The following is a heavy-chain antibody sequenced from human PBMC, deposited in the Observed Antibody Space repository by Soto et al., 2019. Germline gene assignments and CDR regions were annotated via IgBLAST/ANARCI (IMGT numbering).Heavy chain of an antibody. CDR2: ISGSGGST. D-gene: IGHD3-16*02. CDR1: GFTFSSYA. CDR3: AKDPGYDYIWGSYPVPDY. V-gene: IGHV3-23*01. J-gene: IGHJ4*02. Sequence: GGSLRLSCAASGFTFSSYAMSWVRQAPGKGLEWVSAISGSGGSTYYADSVKGRFTISRDNSKNTLYLQMNSLRAEDTAVYYCAKDPGYDYIWGSYPVPDYWGQGTLVTVSS.